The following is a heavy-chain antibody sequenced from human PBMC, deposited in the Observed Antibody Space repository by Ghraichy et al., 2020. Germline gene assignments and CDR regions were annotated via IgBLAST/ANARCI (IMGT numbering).Heavy chain of an antibody. V-gene: IGHV3-23*01. CDR3: AKDPSVTPRFFEY. J-gene: IGHJ4*02. CDR1: GFTFSSYA. D-gene: IGHD5-18*01. Sequence: GGSLTLSCAASGFTFSSYAMSWVRQAPGKGLEWVSAISGSGGSTYYADSVKGRFTISRDNSKNTLYLQMNSLRAEDTAVYYCAKDPSVTPRFFEYWGQGTLVTVAS. CDR2: ISGSGGST.